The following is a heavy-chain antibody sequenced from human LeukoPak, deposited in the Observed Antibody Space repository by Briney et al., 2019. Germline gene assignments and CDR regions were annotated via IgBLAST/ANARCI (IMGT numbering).Heavy chain of an antibody. CDR2: ISTNGGST. CDR1: GFTFSEYS. D-gene: IGHD3-10*01. Sequence: GGSLRLSCAASGFTFSEYSMHWVRQAPGKGLEYVSAISTNGGSTYYANSVKGRFTISRDDPKNTLDLQMGSLRPEDMAVYYCARGFRYYGSGIDYWGQGTPVTVPS. CDR3: ARGFRYYGSGIDY. J-gene: IGHJ4*02. V-gene: IGHV3-64*01.